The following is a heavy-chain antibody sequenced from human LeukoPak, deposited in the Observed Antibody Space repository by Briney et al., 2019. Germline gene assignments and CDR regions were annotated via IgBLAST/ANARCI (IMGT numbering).Heavy chain of an antibody. CDR1: GFTFSNYA. J-gene: IGHJ4*02. D-gene: IGHD3-10*01. CDR2: ISSGGTYE. CDR3: ARDSTYYYDSGSSGPHYFGN. Sequence: GGSLRLSCAASGFTFSNYAMHWVRQAPGKGLEWVSLISSGGTYEYFADSVKGRFTISRDNSKNTLYLQLNSLRAEDTAVYYCARDSTYYYDSGSSGPHYFGNWGQGTLVTVSS. V-gene: IGHV3-30*01.